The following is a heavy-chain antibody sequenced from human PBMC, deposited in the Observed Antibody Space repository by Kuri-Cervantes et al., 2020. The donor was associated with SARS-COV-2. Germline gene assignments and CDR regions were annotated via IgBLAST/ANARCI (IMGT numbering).Heavy chain of an antibody. J-gene: IGHJ6*02. V-gene: IGHV3-23*01. CDR2: ISGSGGST. CDR1: GFTFSSYA. CDR3: ARVTRSEFTIFGVVIMRGMDV. Sequence: GESLKISCAASGFTFSSYAMSWVRQAPGKGLEWVSAISGSGGSTYYADSVKGRFTISRDNYKNSLYLQMNSLRAEDTAVSYCARVTRSEFTIFGVVIMRGMDVWGQGTMVTVSS. D-gene: IGHD3-3*01.